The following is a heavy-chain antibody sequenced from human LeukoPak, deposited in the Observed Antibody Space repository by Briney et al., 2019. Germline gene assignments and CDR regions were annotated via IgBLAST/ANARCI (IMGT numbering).Heavy chain of an antibody. CDR1: GGSISSYY. CDR2: IYYSGST. J-gene: IGHJ6*02. D-gene: IGHD2-15*01. V-gene: IGHV4-59*01. CDR3: ARGCSGGSCKYSYYGMDV. Sequence: PSETLSLTCTVSGGSISSYYWSWIRQPPGKGLEGIGYIYYSGSTNYNPSLNSRVTISVDTSKTQFSLKLSSVTAAAPAVYYCARGCSGGSCKYSYYGMDVWGQGPTVTVSS.